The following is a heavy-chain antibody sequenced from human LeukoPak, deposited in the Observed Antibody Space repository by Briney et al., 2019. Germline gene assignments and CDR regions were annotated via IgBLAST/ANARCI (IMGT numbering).Heavy chain of an antibody. CDR1: GFTFSAYW. CDR2: VKYDGSTT. CDR3: ARDLGWLLFDY. D-gene: IGHD3-9*01. Sequence: RGSPRLSCAASGFTFSAYWMHWVRQAPGKGLVWVSRVKYDGSTTTYADCVKGRFTISRDNAKNILYLQMNSLRVEDTAVYYCARDLGWLLFDYWGQGTLVTASS. V-gene: IGHV3-74*01. J-gene: IGHJ4*02.